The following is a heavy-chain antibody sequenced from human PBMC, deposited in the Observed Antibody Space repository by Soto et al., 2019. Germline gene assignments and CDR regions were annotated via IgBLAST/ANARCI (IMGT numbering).Heavy chain of an antibody. V-gene: IGHV4-39*02. D-gene: IGHD5-12*01. CDR1: GASISSNGYY. J-gene: IGHJ4*02. Sequence: PSETRSRTCTVSGASISSNGYYWCWIRHPPGKGLEWIGRIFYSGTTHYDPSRRSRLSISVETSKNVSSLKLRYLTAADTAIYYCATGAGSLRLDSRVWGQRTLVIVSS. CDR2: IFYSGTT. CDR3: ATGAGSLRLDSRV.